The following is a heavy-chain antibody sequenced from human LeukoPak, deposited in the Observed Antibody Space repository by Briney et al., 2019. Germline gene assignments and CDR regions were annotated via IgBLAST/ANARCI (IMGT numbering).Heavy chain of an antibody. CDR3: ASPSDITIFGVVPHYYGMDV. CDR1: GGSIRSSYYY. D-gene: IGHD3-3*01. J-gene: IGHJ6*02. V-gene: IGHV4-39*07. Sequence: SETLSLTCTVSGGSIRSSYYYWGWIRQPPGKGLEWIGSIYDSGSTYYNPSLKSRVTISVDTSKNQFSLKLSSVTAADTAVYYCASPSDITIFGVVPHYYGMDVWGQGTTVTVSS. CDR2: IYDSGST.